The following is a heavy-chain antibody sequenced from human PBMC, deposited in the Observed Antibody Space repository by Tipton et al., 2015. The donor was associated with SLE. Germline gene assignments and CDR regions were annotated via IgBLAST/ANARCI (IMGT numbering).Heavy chain of an antibody. CDR2: ISWNSGSI. J-gene: IGHJ6*02. V-gene: IGHV3-9*01. CDR3: AKDRKWINGMDV. D-gene: IGHD5-12*01. CDR1: GFTFDDYA. Sequence: SLRLSCAASGFTFDDYAMHWVRQAPGKGLEWVSGISWNSGSIGYADSVKGRFTISRDNAKNSLYLQMNSLRAEDTALYYCAKDRKWINGMDVWGQGTTVTVSS.